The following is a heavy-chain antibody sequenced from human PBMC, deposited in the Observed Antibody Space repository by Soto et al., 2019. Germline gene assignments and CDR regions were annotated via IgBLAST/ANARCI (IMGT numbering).Heavy chain of an antibody. CDR1: GFTFSSYA. V-gene: IGHV3-23*01. J-gene: IGHJ4*02. D-gene: IGHD5-18*01. CDR3: AKGGGYRFGQFDY. Sequence: TGGSLRLSCAASGFTFSSYAINWVRQAPGKGLEWVSSISGSGGSPYYADSVKGRFTISRDNSKNTLYLQMNSLRAEDTAVYYCAKGGGYRFGQFDYWGQGTLVTVSS. CDR2: ISGSGGSP.